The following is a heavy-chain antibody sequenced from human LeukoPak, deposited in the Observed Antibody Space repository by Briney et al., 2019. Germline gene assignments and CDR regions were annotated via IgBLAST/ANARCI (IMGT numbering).Heavy chain of an antibody. Sequence: ASVKVSCKASGYTFTSYYMHWVRQAPGQGLEWMGIINPSGGSTSYAQKFQGRVTMTRNTSISTAYMELSSLRSEDTAVYYCARARPHWYYGMDVWGQGTTVTVSS. J-gene: IGHJ6*02. CDR2: INPSGGST. D-gene: IGHD1-1*01. CDR1: GYTFTSYY. CDR3: ARARPHWYYGMDV. V-gene: IGHV1-46*01.